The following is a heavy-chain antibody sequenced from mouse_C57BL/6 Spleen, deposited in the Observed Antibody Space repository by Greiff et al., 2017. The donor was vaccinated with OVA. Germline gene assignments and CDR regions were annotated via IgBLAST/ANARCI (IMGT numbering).Heavy chain of an antibody. CDR3: ARRDYFYAMDY. J-gene: IGHJ4*01. Sequence: EVKVVESGGGLVKPGGSLKLSCAASGFTFSDYGMHWVRQAPEKGLEWVAYISSGSSTIYYADTVKGRFTISRNNAKNTLFLQMTSLRAEDTAMYYCARRDYFYAMDYWGQGTSVTVSS. CDR1: GFTFSDYG. CDR2: ISSGSSTI. D-gene: IGHD1-1*01. V-gene: IGHV5-17*01.